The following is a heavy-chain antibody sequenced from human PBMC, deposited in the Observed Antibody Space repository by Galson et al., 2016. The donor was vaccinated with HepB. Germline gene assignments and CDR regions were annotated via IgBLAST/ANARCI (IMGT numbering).Heavy chain of an antibody. Sequence: SLRLSCAASGFTFSTYAMSWVRHAPGKGLHWVSGISGNAGSTNYVDAVKGRFTISRDNSKNTLYLQMNSLRAEDTAVYYCEKDLWAHQYYFGMDVWGQGTTVTVSS. CDR2: ISGNAGST. D-gene: IGHD3-16*01. J-gene: IGHJ6*02. CDR1: GFTFSTYA. V-gene: IGHV3-23*01. CDR3: EKDLWAHQYYFGMDV.